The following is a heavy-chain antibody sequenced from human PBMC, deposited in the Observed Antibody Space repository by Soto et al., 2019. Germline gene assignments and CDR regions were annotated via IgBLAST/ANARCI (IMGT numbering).Heavy chain of an antibody. J-gene: IGHJ4*02. CDR2: ISASGGTT. CDR3: ATLYSSAWYFFDY. Sequence: GGSLRLSCAASGFTFSSSAMSWVRQAPGKGLQWVSIISASGGTTYYADSVEGRFTISRDKSNNTLYLQMNSLRVEDTAIYYCATLYSSAWYFFDYSGQGTLVTVSS. V-gene: IGHV3-23*01. CDR1: GFTFSSSA. D-gene: IGHD6-19*01.